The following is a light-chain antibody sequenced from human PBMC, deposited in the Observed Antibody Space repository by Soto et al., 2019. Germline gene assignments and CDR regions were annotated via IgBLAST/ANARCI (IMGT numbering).Light chain of an antibody. CDR2: GAS. Sequence: EIVMTQSPATLSVSPGERATLSCRASQSVSSNLAWYQQKPGRAPRLLIFGASTRATGIPARFSGSGSGTEFTLTINSLQSEDFAVYYYQHYNKSPLTFGGGTKVEIQ. CDR1: QSVSSN. V-gene: IGKV3-15*01. J-gene: IGKJ4*01. CDR3: QHYNKSPLT.